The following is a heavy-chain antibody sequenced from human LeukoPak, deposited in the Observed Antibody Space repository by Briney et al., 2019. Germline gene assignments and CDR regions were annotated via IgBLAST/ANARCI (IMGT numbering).Heavy chain of an antibody. Sequence: AETLTLTCAVFGLSFSGYYWNWIRHPPGKGLESITEINHSGSTTYNPSLKSRVTISVDTSKNQFCLKLSSGTAADTAVYYCARGRNHCSSTSCYRYYYYYGMDVWGKGTTVTVSS. J-gene: IGHJ6*04. CDR1: GLSFSGYY. CDR2: INHSGST. CDR3: ARGRNHCSSTSCYRYYYYYGMDV. D-gene: IGHD2-2*02. V-gene: IGHV4-34*01.